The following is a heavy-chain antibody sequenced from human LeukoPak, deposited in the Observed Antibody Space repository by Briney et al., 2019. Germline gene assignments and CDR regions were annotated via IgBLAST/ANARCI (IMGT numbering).Heavy chain of an antibody. CDR1: GGSISSSSYY. J-gene: IGHJ4*02. CDR3: ASYDPSFDY. D-gene: IGHD3-3*01. CDR2: IYYSGST. Sequence: SETLSLTCTVSGGSISSSSYYWSWIRQPPGKGLEWIGSIYYSGSTYYNPSLKSRVSISEDTSKNQFSLKLSSVTAADTAVYYCASYDPSFDYWGQGTLVTVSS. V-gene: IGHV4-39*01.